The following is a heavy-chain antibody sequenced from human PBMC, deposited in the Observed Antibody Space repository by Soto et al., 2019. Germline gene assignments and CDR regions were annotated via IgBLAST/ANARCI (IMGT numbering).Heavy chain of an antibody. V-gene: IGHV4-39*01. Sequence: SETLSLTCTVSGGSISSSSYYWGWFRQPPGKGLEWIGSIYYSGSTYYNPSLKSRVTISVDTSKNQFSLKLSSVTAADTAVYYCARSMTTVVTLAYWGQGTLVTVS. D-gene: IGHD4-17*01. CDR1: GGSISSSSYY. J-gene: IGHJ4*02. CDR3: ARSMTTVVTLAY. CDR2: IYYSGST.